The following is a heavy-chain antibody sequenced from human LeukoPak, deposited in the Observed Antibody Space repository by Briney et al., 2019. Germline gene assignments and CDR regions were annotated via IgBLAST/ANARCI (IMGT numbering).Heavy chain of an antibody. CDR2: IIPIFGTA. Sequence: SVKVSCKASGGTFSSYAISWVRQAPGQGLEWMGGIIPIFGTANYAQKFQGRVTITADESTSTAYMELSSLRSEDTAVCYCARSGGYSGYDPPFDYWGQGTLVTVSS. J-gene: IGHJ4*02. D-gene: IGHD5-12*01. CDR3: ARSGGYSGYDPPFDY. V-gene: IGHV1-69*13. CDR1: GGTFSSYA.